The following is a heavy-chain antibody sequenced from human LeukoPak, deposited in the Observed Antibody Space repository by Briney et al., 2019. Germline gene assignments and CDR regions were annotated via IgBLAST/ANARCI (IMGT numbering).Heavy chain of an antibody. CDR3: ARTHSSGWSGSYWYFDL. CDR1: GGSISSGSYY. D-gene: IGHD6-19*01. CDR2: IYTSGST. Sequence: SETLSLTCTVSGGSISSGSYYWSWIRQPAGKGLEWIGCIYTSGSTNYNPSLKSRVTISVDTSKNQFSLKLSSVTAADTAVYYCARTHSSGWSGSYWYFDLWGRGTLVTVSS. V-gene: IGHV4-61*02. J-gene: IGHJ2*01.